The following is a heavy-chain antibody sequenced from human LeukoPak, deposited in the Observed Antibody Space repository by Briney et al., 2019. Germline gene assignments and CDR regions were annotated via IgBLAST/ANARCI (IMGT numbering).Heavy chain of an antibody. V-gene: IGHV3-9*01. CDR3: TRRAARWQFDL. D-gene: IGHD5-24*01. CDR2: INWKTGNG. CDR1: GFNFDDYA. Sequence: GRSLRLSCAVSGFNFDDYAMHWVRQAPGRGLEWVSGINWKTGNGIYADSVKGRFTISRDNAKNSMYLQMSSLRAEDTALYYCTRRAARWQFDLWGRGTLLTVSS. J-gene: IGHJ2*01.